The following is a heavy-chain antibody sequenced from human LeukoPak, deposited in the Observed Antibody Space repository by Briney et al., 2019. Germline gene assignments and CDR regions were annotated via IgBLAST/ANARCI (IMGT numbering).Heavy chain of an antibody. V-gene: IGHV4-39*07. CDR3: ARGGSSSWPYYYYYYMDV. J-gene: IGHJ6*03. Sequence: SETLSLTCTVSGGSISSSSYYWGWIRQPPGKGLEWIGSIYYSGSTYYNPSLKSRVTISVDTSKNQFSLKLSSVTAADTAVYYCARGGSSSWPYYYYYYMDVWGQGTTVTVSS. D-gene: IGHD6-13*01. CDR1: GGSISSSSYY. CDR2: IYYSGST.